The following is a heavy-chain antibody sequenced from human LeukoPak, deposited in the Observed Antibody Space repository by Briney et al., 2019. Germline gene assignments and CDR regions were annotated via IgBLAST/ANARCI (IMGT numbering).Heavy chain of an antibody. CDR1: GYTFTSYD. J-gene: IGHJ4*02. CDR3: ARGHRRFGELIADFDY. V-gene: IGHV1-8*01. Sequence: ASVKVSCKASGYTFTSYDINWVRQATGQGLEWMGWMNPNSGNTGYAQKFQGRVTMTRNTSISTAYMELSSLRSEDTAVYYCARGHRRFGELIADFDYWGQGTLVTVSS. D-gene: IGHD3-10*01. CDR2: MNPNSGNT.